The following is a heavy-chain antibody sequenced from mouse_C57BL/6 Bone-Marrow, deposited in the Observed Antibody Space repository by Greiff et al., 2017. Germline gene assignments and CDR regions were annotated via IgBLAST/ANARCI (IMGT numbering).Heavy chain of an antibody. V-gene: IGHV1-64*01. CDR2: IHPNSGST. D-gene: IGHD2-1*01. J-gene: IGHJ3*01. Sequence: QVQLQQPGAELVKPGASVKLSCKASGYTFTSYWMHWVKQWPGQGLEWIGMIHPNSGSTNYNEKFKSKATLTVDKSSSTAYMQLSSLTSEDSAVYYCALSTMVRGFAYWGQGTLVTVSA. CDR3: ALSTMVRGFAY. CDR1: GYTFTSYW.